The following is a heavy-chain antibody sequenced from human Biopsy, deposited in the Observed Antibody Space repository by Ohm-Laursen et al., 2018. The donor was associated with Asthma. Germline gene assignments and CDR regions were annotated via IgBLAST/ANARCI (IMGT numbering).Heavy chain of an antibody. Sequence: SLRLSCAASGFAVSRDYMFWARQAPGKGLEWVSVIYSGGTSHPADSVRGRFTISRDYSKNTLYLQMHSLRAEDTAVYYCARGDSSNWSHYYFDYWGQGTLVTVSS. J-gene: IGHJ4*02. D-gene: IGHD3-22*01. CDR1: GFAVSRDY. CDR2: IYSGGTS. V-gene: IGHV3-53*01. CDR3: ARGDSSNWSHYYFDY.